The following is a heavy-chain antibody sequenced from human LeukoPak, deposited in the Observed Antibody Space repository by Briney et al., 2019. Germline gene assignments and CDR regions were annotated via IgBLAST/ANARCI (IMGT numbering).Heavy chain of an antibody. CDR3: ARGTPETRDIVVVVAAVYYFDY. J-gene: IGHJ4*02. Sequence: SETLSLTCAVYGGSFSGYYWSWIRQPPGKGLEWIGEINHSGSTNYNPSLKSRVTISVDTSKNQLSLKLSSVTAADTAVYYCARGTPETRDIVVVVAAVYYFDYWGQGTLVTVSS. V-gene: IGHV4-34*01. CDR2: INHSGST. CDR1: GGSFSGYY. D-gene: IGHD2-15*01.